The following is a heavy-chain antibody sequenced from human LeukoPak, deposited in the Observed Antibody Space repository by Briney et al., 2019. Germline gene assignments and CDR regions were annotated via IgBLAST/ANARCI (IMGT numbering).Heavy chain of an antibody. J-gene: IGHJ4*02. Sequence: SETLSLTCAVHGGSFSGYYWSWIRQPPGKGLEWIGEINHSGSTNYNPSLKSRVTISVDTSKNQFSLKLSSVTAADTAVYYCASRYDSSGYYRDYWGQGTLVTVSS. CDR3: ASRYDSSGYYRDY. CDR1: GGSFSGYY. CDR2: INHSGST. D-gene: IGHD3-22*01. V-gene: IGHV4-34*01.